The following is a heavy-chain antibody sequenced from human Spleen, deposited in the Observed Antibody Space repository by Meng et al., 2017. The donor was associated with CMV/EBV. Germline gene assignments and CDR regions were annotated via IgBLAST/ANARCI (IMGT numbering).Heavy chain of an antibody. Sequence: ASVKVSCKASGYIFSDYNIHWVRQAPGQGLECMGWINPNSGGTSRARKFQGRVTMTSDTSISTAYMELSRLRFDDTGVYYCATREVWGGGSRPFSWGQGTLVTVSS. CDR2: INPNSGGT. J-gene: IGHJ5*02. CDR1: GYIFSDYN. V-gene: IGHV1-2*02. D-gene: IGHD3-16*01. CDR3: ATREVWGGGSRPFS.